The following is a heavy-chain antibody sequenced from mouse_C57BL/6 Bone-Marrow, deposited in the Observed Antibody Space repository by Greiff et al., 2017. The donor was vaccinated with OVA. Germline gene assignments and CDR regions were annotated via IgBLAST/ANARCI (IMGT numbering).Heavy chain of an antibody. CDR3: ARPLPITTVVDWYFDV. CDR2: ISGGGGNT. Sequence: EVHLVQSGGGLVKPGGSLKLSCAASGFTFSSYTMSWVRQTPEQRLEWVATISGGGGNTYYPDSVKGRFTISRDNAKNTLYLQLSSLRSEDTALYYCARPLPITTVVDWYFDVWGTGTTVTVSS. J-gene: IGHJ1*03. D-gene: IGHD1-1*01. CDR1: GFTFSSYT. V-gene: IGHV5-9*01.